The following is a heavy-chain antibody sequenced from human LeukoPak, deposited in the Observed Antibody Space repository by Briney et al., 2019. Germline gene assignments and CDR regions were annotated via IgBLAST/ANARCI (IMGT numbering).Heavy chain of an antibody. CDR3: AKDLAGEYLLLGS. J-gene: IGHJ5*02. CDR2: IRYDGSNK. Sequence: GGSLRLSCAASGFTFSSYGMYWVRQAPGKGLEWVAFIRYDGSNKYYADSVKGRFTISRENFKNTLCLQMNSLRAEDTAVYYCAKDLAGEYLLLGSWGQGTLVTVSS. D-gene: IGHD3-16*01. V-gene: IGHV3-30*02. CDR1: GFTFSSYG.